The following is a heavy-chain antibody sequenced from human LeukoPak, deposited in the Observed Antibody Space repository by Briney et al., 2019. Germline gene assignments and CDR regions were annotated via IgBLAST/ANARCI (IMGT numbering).Heavy chain of an antibody. V-gene: IGHV4-39*01. CDR3: ARPLGSGWYPFDY. J-gene: IGHJ4*02. CDR2: IHYSGST. D-gene: IGHD6-19*01. Sequence: SETLSLTCTVSGGSISSTNYYWGWIRQPPGKGLEWMGSIHYSGSTYNNPSLKSRVTISVDTSKSQFSLKVSSVTAADTAIYYCARPLGSGWYPFDYWGQGTLVTVSS. CDR1: GGSISSTNYY.